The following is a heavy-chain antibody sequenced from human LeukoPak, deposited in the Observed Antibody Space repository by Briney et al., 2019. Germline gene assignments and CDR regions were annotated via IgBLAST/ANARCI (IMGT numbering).Heavy chain of an antibody. CDR2: IIPIFGTA. V-gene: IGHV1-69*13. CDR1: GGTFSSYA. CDR3: ARGSRYCSSTSCYDYFDY. Sequence: GASVKVSCKASGGTFSSYAISWVRQAPGQGLEWMGGIIPIFGTANYAQKFQGRVTITADESTSTAYMELSSLRSEDTAVYYCARGSRYCSSTSCYDYFDYWGQGTLVTVSS. J-gene: IGHJ4*02. D-gene: IGHD2-2*01.